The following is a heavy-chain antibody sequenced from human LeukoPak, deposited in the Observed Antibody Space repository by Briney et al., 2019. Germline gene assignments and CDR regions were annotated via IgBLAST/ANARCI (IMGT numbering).Heavy chain of an antibody. V-gene: IGHV3-30*02. D-gene: IGHD2-15*01. CDR2: IRYDGSNK. J-gene: IGHJ4*02. Sequence: GGSLRLSCAASGFTFSSYGMHWVRQAPGKGLEWVAFIRYDGSNKYYADSVKGRFTISRDNAKNLLYLQMNSLRAEDTAVYYCASYFMGYCSGGSCYPYDYWGQGTLVTVSS. CDR1: GFTFSSYG. CDR3: ASYFMGYCSGGSCYPYDY.